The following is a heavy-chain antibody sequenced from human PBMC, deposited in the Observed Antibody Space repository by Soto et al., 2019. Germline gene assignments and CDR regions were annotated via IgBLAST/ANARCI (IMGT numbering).Heavy chain of an antibody. CDR1: GFTFSSYG. Sequence: QVQLVESGGGVVQPGRSLRLSCAASGFTFSSYGMHWVRQAPGKGLEWVAVISYDGTNNYYTESVKGRFTISRDNSKNWLFLKLNGRGAEDTVVYFCAKGDCSGGSCYFSAFDTWGQGTMVTVSS. CDR2: ISYDGTNN. J-gene: IGHJ3*02. CDR3: AKGDCSGGSCYFSAFDT. D-gene: IGHD2-15*01. V-gene: IGHV3-30*18.